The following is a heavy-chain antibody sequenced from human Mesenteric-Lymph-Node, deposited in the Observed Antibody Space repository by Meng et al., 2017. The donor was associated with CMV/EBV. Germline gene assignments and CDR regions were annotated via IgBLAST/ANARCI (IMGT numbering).Heavy chain of an antibody. CDR1: GGSISSYY. J-gene: IGHJ6*02. Sequence: SETLSLTCTVSGGSISSYYWSWIRQPPGKGLEWIGYIYYSGSTNYNPSLKSRVTISVDTSKNQFSLKLSSVTAADTAVHYCAGYCSSTSSPFGMDVWGQGTTVTVSS. CDR3: AGYCSSTSSPFGMDV. D-gene: IGHD2-2*01. CDR2: IYYSGST. V-gene: IGHV4-59*01.